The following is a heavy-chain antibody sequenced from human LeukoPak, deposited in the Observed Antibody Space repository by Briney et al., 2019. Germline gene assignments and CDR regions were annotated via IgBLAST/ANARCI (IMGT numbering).Heavy chain of an antibody. D-gene: IGHD3-16*01. CDR2: IHHSGIT. Sequence: SETLSLTCAVSGGSISSGGYSWSWIRQPPGKGLEYIGYIHHSGITYYNPPLKSRLTISVDRSKNQFSLKLTSVTAADTATYYCARGGDTMDVWGQGTTVTVSS. V-gene: IGHV4-30-2*01. J-gene: IGHJ6*02. CDR1: GGSISSGGYS. CDR3: ARGGDTMDV.